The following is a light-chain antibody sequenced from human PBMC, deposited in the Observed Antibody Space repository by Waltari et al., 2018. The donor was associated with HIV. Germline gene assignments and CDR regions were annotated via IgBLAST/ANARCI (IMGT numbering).Light chain of an antibody. CDR3: HVWDSSSAHVV. V-gene: IGLV3-21*02. CDR1: NIGSKT. CDR2: DDT. J-gene: IGLJ2*01. Sequence: SYVLTQSPSVSVAPGQTARITCGADNIGSKTVHGYQQKPGQAPLLVVYDDTDRPPGIPERISGSNSGNTATLTISAVEAGDEADYYCHVWDSSSAHVVFGGGTKVTVL.